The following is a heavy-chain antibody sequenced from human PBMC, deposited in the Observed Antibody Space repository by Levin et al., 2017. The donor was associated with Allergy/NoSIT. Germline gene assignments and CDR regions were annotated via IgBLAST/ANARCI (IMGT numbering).Heavy chain of an antibody. CDR2: IIPIFGTA. V-gene: IGHV1-69*13. J-gene: IGHJ4*02. CDR3: ARGYWTNYYDSSGYGGYYFDY. Sequence: ASVKVSCKASGGTFSSYAISWVRQAPGQGLEWMGGIIPIFGTANYAQKFQGRVTITADESTSTAYMELSSLRSEDTAVYYCARGYWTNYYDSSGYGGYYFDYWGQGTLVTVSS. D-gene: IGHD3-22*01. CDR1: GGTFSSYA.